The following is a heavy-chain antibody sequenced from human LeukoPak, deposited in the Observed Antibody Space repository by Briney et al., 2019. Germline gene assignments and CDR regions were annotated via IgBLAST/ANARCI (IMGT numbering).Heavy chain of an antibody. CDR3: AKDNSVGDIAWWFDP. D-gene: IGHD1-26*01. CDR2: INPSGTWT. CDR1: GHTFSRSY. Sequence: EASVKVSCKASGHTFSRSYMHWVRQAPGQGLEWMGVINPSGTWTSYAQKFRGRITMTRDMSTSTDYMELRSLGFEDTAVYYCAKDNSVGDIAWWFDPWGQGTLVTVSS. V-gene: IGHV1-46*01. J-gene: IGHJ5*02.